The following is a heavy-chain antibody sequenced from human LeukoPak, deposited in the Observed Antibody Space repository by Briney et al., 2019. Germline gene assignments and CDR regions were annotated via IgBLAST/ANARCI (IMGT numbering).Heavy chain of an antibody. D-gene: IGHD6-19*01. Sequence: ASVKVSCKASGGTFSSYAISWVRQAPGQGLEWMGRIIPILGIANYAQKFQGRVTITADKSTSTAYMELSSLRAEDTAVYYCAKYLIMAVPDYWGQGTLVTVSS. CDR1: GGTFSSYA. V-gene: IGHV1-69*04. CDR2: IIPILGIA. CDR3: AKYLIMAVPDY. J-gene: IGHJ4*02.